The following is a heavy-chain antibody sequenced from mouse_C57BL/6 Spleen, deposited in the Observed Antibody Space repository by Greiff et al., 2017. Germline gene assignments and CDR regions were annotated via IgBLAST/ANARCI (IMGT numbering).Heavy chain of an antibody. J-gene: IGHJ4*01. CDR2: ISDGGSYT. CDR1: GFTFSSYA. Sequence: EVQLVESGGGLVKPGGSLKLSCAASGFTFSSYAMSWVRQTPEKRLEWVATISDGGSYTYYPDNVKGRFTISRDNAKNNLYLQMSHLKSEDTAMYYCARDGPGAMDYWGQGTSVTVSS. CDR3: ARDGPGAMDY. V-gene: IGHV5-4*01.